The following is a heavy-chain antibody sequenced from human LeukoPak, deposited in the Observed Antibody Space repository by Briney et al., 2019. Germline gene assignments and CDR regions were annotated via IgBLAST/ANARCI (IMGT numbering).Heavy chain of an antibody. Sequence: GASVKVSCKASGYTFTGYYLHWVRQAPGQGLEWMGWINPSGGTNYAQKFQGRVTMTRDTSISTAYMELSRLRSDDTAVYYCARATDIVTGYYNNYFDYWGQGTLVTVSS. CDR3: ARATDIVTGYYNNYFDY. CDR2: INPSGGT. D-gene: IGHD3-9*01. V-gene: IGHV1-2*02. J-gene: IGHJ4*02. CDR1: GYTFTGYY.